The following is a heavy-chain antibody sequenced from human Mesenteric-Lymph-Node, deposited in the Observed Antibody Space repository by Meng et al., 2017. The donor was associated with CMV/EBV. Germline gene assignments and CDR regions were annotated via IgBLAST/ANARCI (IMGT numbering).Heavy chain of an antibody. CDR2: IRYDGRNK. Sequence: GESLKISCAASGFTFSSYGMHWVRQAPGKGLEWVAFIRYDGRNKYYADSVKGRFTISRDNSKNTLYLQMNSLRAEDTAVYYCVRDSGYYDYVWGSYPRAHHGDYWGQGTLVTVSS. CDR3: VRDSGYYDYVWGSYPRAHHGDY. D-gene: IGHD3-16*02. V-gene: IGHV3-30*02. CDR1: GFTFSSYG. J-gene: IGHJ4*02.